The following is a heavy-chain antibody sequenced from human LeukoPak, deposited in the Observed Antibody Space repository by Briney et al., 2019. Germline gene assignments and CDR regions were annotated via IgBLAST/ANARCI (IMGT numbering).Heavy chain of an antibody. Sequence: GGSLRLSCAASGFTSSSYGMHWVRQAPGKGLEWVAFIRYDGSNKYYAGSVKGRFTISRDNSKNTLYLQMNSLRAEDTAVYYCAKDDDFWSGYYDYWGQGTLVTVSS. D-gene: IGHD3-3*01. CDR1: GFTSSSYG. J-gene: IGHJ4*02. CDR3: AKDDDFWSGYYDY. CDR2: IRYDGSNK. V-gene: IGHV3-30*02.